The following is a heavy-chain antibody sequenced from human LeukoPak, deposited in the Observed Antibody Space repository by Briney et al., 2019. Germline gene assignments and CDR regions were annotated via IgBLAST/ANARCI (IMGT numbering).Heavy chain of an antibody. V-gene: IGHV3-7*01. CDR1: GFIFSRYW. CDR2: IKQDGNEK. J-gene: IGHJ4*02. CDR3: ARDTLGEGDDSGYAVYYFDY. Sequence: GGSLRLSCAASGFIFSRYWMSWVRQAPGKGLEWVANIKQDGNEKYYVDAVKGRFTISRDNAKNSLYLQMNSLRAEDTAVYYCARDTLGEGDDSGYAVYYFDYWGQGTLVTVSS. D-gene: IGHD5-12*01.